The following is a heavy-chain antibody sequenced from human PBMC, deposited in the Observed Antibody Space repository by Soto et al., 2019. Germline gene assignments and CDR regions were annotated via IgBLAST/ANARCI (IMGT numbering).Heavy chain of an antibody. J-gene: IGHJ3*02. CDR3: ARGRGGWFINQLLNAFDI. CDR2: IYYSGST. CDR1: CGSISSYY. V-gene: IGHV4-59*01. Sequence: SETLSLTCTVSCGSISSYYWSWIRQPPGKGLEWIGYIYYSGSTNYNPSLKSRVTISVDTSKNQFSLKLSSVTAADTAVYYCARGRGGWFINQLLNAFDIWGQGTMVTVSS. D-gene: IGHD2-2*01.